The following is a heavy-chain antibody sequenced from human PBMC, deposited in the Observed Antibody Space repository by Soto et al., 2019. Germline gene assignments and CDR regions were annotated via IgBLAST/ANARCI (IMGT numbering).Heavy chain of an antibody. Sequence: ASGPTLVNPTQTLTLTCTFSGFSLSTSGMCVSWIRQPPGKALEWLARIDWDDDKYYSTSLKTRLTISKDTSKNQVVLTMTNMDPVDTATYYCARIGVSSSGGRSYYYYYMDVWGKGTTVTVSS. V-gene: IGHV2-70*11. CDR1: GFSLSTSGMC. J-gene: IGHJ6*03. CDR2: IDWDDDK. CDR3: ARIGVSSSGGRSYYYYYMDV. D-gene: IGHD6-13*01.